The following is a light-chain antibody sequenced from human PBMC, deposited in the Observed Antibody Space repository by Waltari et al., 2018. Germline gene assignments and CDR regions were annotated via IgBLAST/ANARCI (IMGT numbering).Light chain of an antibody. Sequence: QSALTLPASVSGSPGQSISISFTGTTNAIGSYNRVSWYQHHPAKAPKLLIYEVNKRPSGVSGRFSGSKSGNTASLTISGLQAEDEGDYYCCSYRGGHSWVFGGGAKLTVL. J-gene: IGLJ3*02. CDR3: CSYRGGHSWV. CDR1: TNAIGSYNR. V-gene: IGLV2-23*02. CDR2: EVN.